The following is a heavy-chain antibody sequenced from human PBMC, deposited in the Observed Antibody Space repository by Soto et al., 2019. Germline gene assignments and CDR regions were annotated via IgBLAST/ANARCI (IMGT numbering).Heavy chain of an antibody. CDR2: ISGSGGST. CDR1: GFTFSSYA. D-gene: IGHD3-3*01. CDR3: AKGGYDFWSGYYY. J-gene: IGHJ4*02. Sequence: EVQLLESGGGLVQPGGSLRLSCAASGFTFSSYAMSWVRRAPGKGLEWVSAISGSGGSTYYADSVKGRFTISRDNSKNTLYLQMNSLRAEDTAVYYCAKGGYDFWSGYYYWGQGTLVTVSS. V-gene: IGHV3-23*01.